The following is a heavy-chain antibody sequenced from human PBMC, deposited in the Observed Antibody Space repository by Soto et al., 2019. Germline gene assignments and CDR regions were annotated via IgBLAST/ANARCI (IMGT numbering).Heavy chain of an antibody. Sequence: QVQLQESGPGLVKPSQTLSLTCTVSGGSISTAGYYWSWIRQHPGKGLEWIGYIYYSGSTFYKPSLKRRVTISVDTSENQFSLKLSSVTAXXXAVYYCAGAMSEYYXDYWGQGTLVXVXS. J-gene: IGHJ4*02. CDR3: AGAMSEYYXDY. CDR1: GGSISTAGYY. V-gene: IGHV4-31*03. CDR2: IYYSGST.